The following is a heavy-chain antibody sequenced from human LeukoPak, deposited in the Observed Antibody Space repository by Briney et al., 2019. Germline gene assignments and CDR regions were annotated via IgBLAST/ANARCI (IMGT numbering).Heavy chain of an antibody. D-gene: IGHD3-10*01. Sequence: GGSLRLSCAASGFTFSNYWMSWVRQTPGKGLEWVANINQDGSEKYSVDSVKGRFTISRDNSKNSLYLQMNSLRAEDTALYYCAKDKGRGSGTFLYYYYYYMDVWGKGTTVTVSS. CDR2: INQDGSEK. CDR3: AKDKGRGSGTFLYYYYYYMDV. V-gene: IGHV3-7*03. J-gene: IGHJ6*03. CDR1: GFTFSNYW.